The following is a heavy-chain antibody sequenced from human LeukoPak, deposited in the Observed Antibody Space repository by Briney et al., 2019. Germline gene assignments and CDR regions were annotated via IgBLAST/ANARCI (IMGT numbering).Heavy chain of an antibody. J-gene: IGHJ4*02. D-gene: IGHD4-11*01. CDR2: INHSGST. V-gene: IGHV4-34*01. CDR1: GGSFSGYY. Sequence: SETLSLTCAAYGGSFSGYYWSWIRQPPGKGLEWIGEINHSGSTNYNPSLKSRVTISVDTSKNQFSLKLSSVTAADTAVYYCARVPRRESPMTTVTRADYFDYWGQGTLVTVSS. CDR3: ARVPRRESPMTTVTRADYFDY.